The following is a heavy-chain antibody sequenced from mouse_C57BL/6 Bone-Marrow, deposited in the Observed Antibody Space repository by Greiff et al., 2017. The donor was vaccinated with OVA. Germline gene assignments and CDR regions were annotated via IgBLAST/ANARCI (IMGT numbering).Heavy chain of an antibody. Sequence: QVTLKESGPGILQSSQTLSLTCSFSGFSLSTSGMGVSWIRQPSGKGLEWLAHIYWDDDKRNHPSLKSRLTIFKDTSRNQIFLKITSVDTADTATFYCARTYSNYRYYAMDYWGQGTSVTVAS. J-gene: IGHJ4*01. CDR3: ARTYSNYRYYAMDY. CDR2: IYWDDDK. CDR1: GFSLSTSGMG. D-gene: IGHD2-5*01. V-gene: IGHV8-12*01.